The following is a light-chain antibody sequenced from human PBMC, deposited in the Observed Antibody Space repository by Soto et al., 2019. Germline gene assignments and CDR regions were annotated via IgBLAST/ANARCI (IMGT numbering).Light chain of an antibody. J-gene: IGKJ2*01. CDR2: ETS. CDR1: QDISRF. CDR3: LQDNTYPYT. V-gene: IGKV1-17*03. Sequence: DVQMAQSPSAMSASVGDRVTIACRASQDISRFVAWFQHKPGRAPERLIYETSNLQPGVPSRFSGSGSETEFTLAISGLQPEDFATYYCLQDNTYPYTFGQGTKVDIK.